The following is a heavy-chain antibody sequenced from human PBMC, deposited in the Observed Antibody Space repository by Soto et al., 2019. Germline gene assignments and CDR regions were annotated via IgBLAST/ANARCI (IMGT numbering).Heavy chain of an antibody. CDR1: GFTFSNAW. J-gene: IGHJ4*02. V-gene: IGHV3-15*01. Sequence: VQLVESGGGLVRPGGSLRLSCAASGFTFSNAWMSWVRQAPGKGLEWVGRIYSKTDGGTTNYAAPVKGRFTISRDDSKNTLFLQINSLKTEDTAVYYCAAGPLDYWGQGTLVTVSS. CDR3: AAGPLDY. CDR2: IYSKTDGGTT.